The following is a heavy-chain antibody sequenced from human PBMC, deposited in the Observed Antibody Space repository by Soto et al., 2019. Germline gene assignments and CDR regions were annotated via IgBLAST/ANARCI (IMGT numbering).Heavy chain of an antibody. D-gene: IGHD2-2*01. CDR2: IYPGDSDT. J-gene: IGHJ6*01. CDR3: ARSDVLVPAATTYYYYHGMDV. Sequence: PGQSLKISCKGSGYSFTSYWIIWVRQMPGKGLEWMGIIYPGDSDTRYSPSFQGQVTISADKSISTAYLQWSSLKASDTAMYYCARSDVLVPAATTYYYYHGMDVLGQGTTVTGSS. CDR1: GYSFTSYW. V-gene: IGHV5-51*01.